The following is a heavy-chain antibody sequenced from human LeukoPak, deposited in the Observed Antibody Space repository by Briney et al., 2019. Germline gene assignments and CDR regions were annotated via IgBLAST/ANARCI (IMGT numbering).Heavy chain of an antibody. CDR2: LNPSGGRT. D-gene: IGHD3-22*01. CDR3: ARASSGYYSHFDY. J-gene: IGHJ4*02. Sequence: GASVKVSCKTSGYTFTSYYMHWVRQAPGQGLEWMGILNPSGGRTSYTQKFQGRVTMARDTSTSAVYMELSSLRSEDTAVYYCARASSGYYSHFDYWGQGTLVTVSS. V-gene: IGHV1-46*01. CDR1: GYTFTSYY.